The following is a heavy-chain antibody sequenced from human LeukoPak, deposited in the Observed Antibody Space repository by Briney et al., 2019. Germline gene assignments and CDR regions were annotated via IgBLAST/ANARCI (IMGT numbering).Heavy chain of an antibody. CDR1: GYRFIDYW. J-gene: IGHJ6*02. CDR3: VRYGLQGCRDGRCFPSFYYYGVDV. Sequence: GEALKISCQGSGYRFIDYWICWVRQVPGKGLELMGIIFLGETDIKYSPSFEGQVTISADNSISTAYLQWSSLKASDNDKYYCVRYGLQGCRDGRCFPSFYYYGVDVWGQGSTVTVSS. V-gene: IGHV5-51*01. CDR2: IFLGETDI. D-gene: IGHD5-24*01.